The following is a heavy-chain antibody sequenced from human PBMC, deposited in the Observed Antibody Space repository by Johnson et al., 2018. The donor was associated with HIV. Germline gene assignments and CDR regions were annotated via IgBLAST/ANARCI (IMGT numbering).Heavy chain of an antibody. Sequence: QMQLVESGGGLVQPGGSLRLSCAAFDFTSSNYWMSWVRQAPGKGLEWVAVISFDGTNTYYGDSVKGRFTISRDNSNNKLYLQMNSLRAGDTAVYYCARGLTGDDAFDIWGQGTMVTVSS. CDR1: DFTSSNYW. CDR3: ARGLTGDDAFDI. V-gene: IGHV3-30*19. CDR2: ISFDGTNT. D-gene: IGHD7-27*01. J-gene: IGHJ3*02.